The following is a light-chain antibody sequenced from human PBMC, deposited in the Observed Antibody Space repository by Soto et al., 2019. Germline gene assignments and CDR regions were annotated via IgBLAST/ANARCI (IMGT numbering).Light chain of an antibody. J-gene: IGKJ4*01. V-gene: IGKV3-20*01. CDR3: QQYDSSPLT. CDR1: QSVSSSF. Sequence: EIVLTQSPGTLSLSPGERATLSCRASQSVSSSFLAWYRQKPGQAPRLLIYGASSRATGIPDRFSGSGSGTDFTLTISRLEPEDVAVYYCQQYDSSPLTFGGGTKVEI. CDR2: GAS.